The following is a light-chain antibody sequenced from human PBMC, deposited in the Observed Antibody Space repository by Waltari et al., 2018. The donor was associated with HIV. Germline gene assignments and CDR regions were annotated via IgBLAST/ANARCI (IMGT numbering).Light chain of an antibody. CDR1: HSIRDW. V-gene: IGKV1-5*03. J-gene: IGKJ2*03. CDR3: QQYYTFAYS. Sequence: DIQMTQSPSTLSASVGDRVTITCRASHSIRDWLAWYQQKPGKVPKLLIYKASTLESGVPSRFSGSGSGTEFTLTINSLQPDDFAAYYCQQYYTFAYSFGQGTKLEIK. CDR2: KAS.